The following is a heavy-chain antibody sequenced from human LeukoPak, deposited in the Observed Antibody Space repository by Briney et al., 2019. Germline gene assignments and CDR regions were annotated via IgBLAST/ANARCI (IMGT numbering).Heavy chain of an antibody. CDR3: ARREIYYYDSSGYYA. V-gene: IGHV4-39*01. CDR2: IYYSGST. Sequence: SETLSLTCTVSGGSISSSSYYWGWIRQPPGKGLEWIGSIYYSGSTYYNPSLKSRVTISVDTSKNQFSLKLSSVTAADTAVYYCARREIYYYDSSGYYAWGQGTLVTVSS. D-gene: IGHD3-22*01. CDR1: GGSISSSSYY. J-gene: IGHJ5*02.